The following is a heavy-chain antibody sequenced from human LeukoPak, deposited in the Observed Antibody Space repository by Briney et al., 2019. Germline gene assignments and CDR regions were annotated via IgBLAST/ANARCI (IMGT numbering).Heavy chain of an antibody. Sequence: PGRSQRLSCAASGFTFSSYGMHWVRQAPGKGLEWVAVISYDGSNKYYADSVKGRFTISRDNSKNTLYLQMNSLRAEDTAVYYCAKSGQGMDVWGQGTTVTVSS. CDR1: GFTFSSYG. CDR3: AKSGQGMDV. CDR2: ISYDGSNK. J-gene: IGHJ6*02. V-gene: IGHV3-30*18. D-gene: IGHD6-25*01.